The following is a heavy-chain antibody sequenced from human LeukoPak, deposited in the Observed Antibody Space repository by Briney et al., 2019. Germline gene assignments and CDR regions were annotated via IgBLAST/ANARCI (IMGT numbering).Heavy chain of an antibody. D-gene: IGHD2-15*01. J-gene: IGHJ4*02. V-gene: IGHV4-34*01. CDR3: AREGVVGAYGHFDY. Sequence: SETLSLTCAVYGGSFSGYYWSWIRQPPGKGLEWIGEIKHSGSTNYNPSLKSRVTISVDTSKNQFSLKLSSVTAADTAVYYCAREGVVGAYGHFDYWGQGALVTVSS. CDR2: IKHSGST. CDR1: GGSFSGYY.